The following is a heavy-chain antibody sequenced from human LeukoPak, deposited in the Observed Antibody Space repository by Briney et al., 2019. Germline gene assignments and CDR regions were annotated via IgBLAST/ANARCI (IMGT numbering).Heavy chain of an antibody. CDR3: ARAGLSGTSTGHWYFDL. D-gene: IGHD3-10*01. V-gene: IGHV4-59*01. CDR2: IHYSGST. Sequence: TSETLSLTCTVSGGSISTYCWSWIRQSPGKGLEWIGYIHYSGSTNYNPSLKSRVTISVDTSKNQFSLKVSSVTAADTAVYFCARAGLSGTSTGHWYFDLWGRGTLVTVSS. J-gene: IGHJ2*01. CDR1: GGSISTYC.